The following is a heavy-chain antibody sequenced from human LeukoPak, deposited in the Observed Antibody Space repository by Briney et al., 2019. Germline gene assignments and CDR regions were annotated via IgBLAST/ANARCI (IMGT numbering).Heavy chain of an antibody. J-gene: IGHJ4*02. Sequence: ASVKVSCKASGYTLTSYYMHWVRQAPGQGLERMGIINPSGGSTSYAQKFQGRVTMTRDTSTSTVYMELSSLRSEDTAVYYCARDPVNTAMDPQGFDYWGQGTLVTVSS. D-gene: IGHD5-18*01. CDR1: GYTLTSYY. V-gene: IGHV1-46*01. CDR3: ARDPVNTAMDPQGFDY. CDR2: INPSGGST.